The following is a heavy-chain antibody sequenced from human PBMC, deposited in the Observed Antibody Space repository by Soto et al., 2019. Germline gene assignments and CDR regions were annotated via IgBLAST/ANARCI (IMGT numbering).Heavy chain of an antibody. CDR3: ATPTQEYSGYDWLGYYYYGMDV. V-gene: IGHV3-74*01. D-gene: IGHD5-12*01. CDR2: INSDESST. CDR1: GFTFSSYW. J-gene: IGHJ6*02. Sequence: GGSLRLSCAASGFTFSSYWMHWVRQAPGKGLVWVSRINSDESSTYYADSVKGRFTISRDNSKNTLYLQMNSLRAEDTAVYYCATPTQEYSGYDWLGYYYYGMDVWGQGTTVTVSS.